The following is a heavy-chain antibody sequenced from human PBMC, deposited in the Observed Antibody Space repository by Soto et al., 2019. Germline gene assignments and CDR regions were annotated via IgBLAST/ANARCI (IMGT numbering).Heavy chain of an antibody. J-gene: IGHJ4*02. V-gene: IGHV1-3*05. CDR2: INAGNGNT. CDR3: ARGYWCLFDY. Sequence: QVQLVQSGAEEKKPGASVKISCKASGYTFTSYAMHWVRQAPGQRLAWMGWINAGNGNTKYSQKFQGRVTITRDTSASTACMELSSLRSEDTAMYYCARGYWCLFDYWGQGTLVTVSS. D-gene: IGHD2-8*02. CDR1: GYTFTSYA.